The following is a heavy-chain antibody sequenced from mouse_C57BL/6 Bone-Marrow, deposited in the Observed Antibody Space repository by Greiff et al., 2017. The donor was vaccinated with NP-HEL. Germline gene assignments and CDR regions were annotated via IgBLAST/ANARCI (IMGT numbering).Heavy chain of an antibody. CDR2: IYPGGGYT. CDR1: GYTFTNYW. CDR3: ARGYYGSPFDY. Sequence: VHLVESGAELVRPGTSVKMSCKASGYTFTNYWIGWAKQRPGHGLEWIGDIYPGGGYTNYNEKFKGKATLTADKSSSTAYMQFSSLTSEDSAIYYCARGYYGSPFDYWGQGTTLTVSS. D-gene: IGHD1-1*01. V-gene: IGHV1-63*01. J-gene: IGHJ2*01.